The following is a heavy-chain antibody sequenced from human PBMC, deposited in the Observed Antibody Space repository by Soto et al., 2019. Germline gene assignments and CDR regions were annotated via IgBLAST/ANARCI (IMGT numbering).Heavy chain of an antibody. D-gene: IGHD3-10*01. CDR3: AKSYSDSGSYGAGHDK. J-gene: IGHJ4*02. Sequence: EVQLLESGGDLVQPGGSLRLSCAASGFTFSTYAMSWVRQTAGKGLEWVSAISGSGETTYYADSVKGRFNVSRDNSKNTVYLQINSLRVEDTAVYYCAKSYSDSGSYGAGHDKWGQGTQVTVTS. CDR2: ISGSGETT. V-gene: IGHV3-23*01. CDR1: GFTFSTYA.